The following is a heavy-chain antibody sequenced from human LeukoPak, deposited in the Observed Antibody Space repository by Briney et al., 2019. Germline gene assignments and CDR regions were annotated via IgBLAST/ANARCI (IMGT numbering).Heavy chain of an antibody. CDR1: GFTVSNAW. CDR3: TTSRLKRAGGEYWVAFDF. D-gene: IGHD2-8*02. CDR2: IKSKTDGGTT. Sequence: GGSLRLSCAASGFTVSNAWMSWVRQAPGKGLEWVGRIKSKTDGGTTDYAAFVKGRFTISRDDSKNTLYLQMNSLETEDTAVYYCTTSRLKRAGGEYWVAFDFWGQGTRVTVSS. V-gene: IGHV3-15*01. J-gene: IGHJ3*01.